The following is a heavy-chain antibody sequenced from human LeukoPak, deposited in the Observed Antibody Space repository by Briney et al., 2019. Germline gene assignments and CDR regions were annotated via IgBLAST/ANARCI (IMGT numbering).Heavy chain of an antibody. J-gene: IGHJ4*02. D-gene: IGHD6-13*01. Sequence: GGSLRLSCAASGFIFSSYTMNWVRQAPGKGLEWVSSITSGSSYIYYADSVKGRFTISRDNAKNSLYLQMNSLRAEDTAVYYCARGTIAAADIDYWGQGTLVTVSS. V-gene: IGHV3-21*01. CDR3: ARGTIAAADIDY. CDR1: GFIFSSYT. CDR2: ITSGSSYI.